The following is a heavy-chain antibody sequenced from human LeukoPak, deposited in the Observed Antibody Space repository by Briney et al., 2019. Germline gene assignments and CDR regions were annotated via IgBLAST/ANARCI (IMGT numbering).Heavy chain of an antibody. CDR2: IYYTGST. D-gene: IGHD3-22*01. Sequence: SETLSLTCTVSGGSISSSSYYWGWIRQPPGKGLEWIGCIYYTGSTYYNPSLKSRVTISVDTSKNQFSLKLSSVTAADTAVYYCASSTSGYYNYWGQGTLVTVSS. J-gene: IGHJ4*02. CDR3: ASSTSGYYNY. V-gene: IGHV4-39*01. CDR1: GGSISSSSYY.